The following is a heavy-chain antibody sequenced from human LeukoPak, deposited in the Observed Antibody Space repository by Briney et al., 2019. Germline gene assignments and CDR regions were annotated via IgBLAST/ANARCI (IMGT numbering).Heavy chain of an antibody. D-gene: IGHD1-26*01. CDR1: GFTVSSNY. CDR3: ARFPVVGATTLYYFDY. Sequence: GGSLRLFCAASGFTVSSNYMSWVRQAPGKGLEWVSVIYSGGSTYYADSGKGRFTISRDNSKNTLYLQMTSLRAEDPAVYYCARFPVVGATTLYYFDYWGQGTLVTVSS. CDR2: IYSGGST. V-gene: IGHV3-53*01. J-gene: IGHJ4*02.